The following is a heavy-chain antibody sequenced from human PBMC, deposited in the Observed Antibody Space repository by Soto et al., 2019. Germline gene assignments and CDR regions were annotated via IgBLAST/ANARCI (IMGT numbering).Heavy chain of an antibody. CDR1: GGSISSGGYY. D-gene: IGHD6-13*01. V-gene: IGHV4-31*03. CDR3: ARSGSSWSIYYYYGMDV. J-gene: IGHJ6*02. Sequence: SETLSLTCTVSGGSISSGGYYWSCIRQHPGKGLEWIGYIYYSGSTYYNPSLKSRVTISVDTSKNQFSLKLSSVTAADTAVYYCARSGSSWSIYYYYGMDVWGQGTTVTVSS. CDR2: IYYSGST.